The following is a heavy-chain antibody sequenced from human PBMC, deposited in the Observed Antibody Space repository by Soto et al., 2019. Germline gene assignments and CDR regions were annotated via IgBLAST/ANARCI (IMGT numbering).Heavy chain of an antibody. CDR2: IYSIGNT. CDR1: GGSISSAY. D-gene: IGHD6-19*01. CDR3: RRSSRYSTDV. Sequence: SETLSLTCTVSGGSISSAYWGWIRQPPGKGLEWIGSIYSIGNTYYNPSLKSGVTISADTSKNQFSLNLISVTAADTAVYYCRRSSRYSTDVWGQGITVTVSS. J-gene: IGHJ6*02. V-gene: IGHV4-39*01.